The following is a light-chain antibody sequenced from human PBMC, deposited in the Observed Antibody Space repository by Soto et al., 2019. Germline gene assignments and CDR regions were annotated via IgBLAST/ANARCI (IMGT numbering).Light chain of an antibody. CDR1: QSVSSY. Sequence: EIVMTQSPATLSVSPGERATLSCRASQSVSSYLAWYQQKPGQAPRLLIYGASSRAAGVPVRFSGSGSGTDFTLTITRLEPEDFAVYYCQQYGSTPWTFGQGTKVDI. CDR3: QQYGSTPWT. J-gene: IGKJ1*01. CDR2: GAS. V-gene: IGKV3-20*01.